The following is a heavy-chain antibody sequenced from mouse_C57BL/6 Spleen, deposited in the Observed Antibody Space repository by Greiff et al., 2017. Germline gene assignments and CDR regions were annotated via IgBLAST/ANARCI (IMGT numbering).Heavy chain of an antibody. CDR1: GYSFTGYF. CDR2: INPYNGDT. D-gene: IGHD1-1*01. Sequence: EVQLQQSGPELVKPGASVKISCKASGYSFTGYFMNWVMQSHGKSLEWIGRINPYNGDTFYNQKFKSKATLTVDKSSSTAHMEIRGLTSEYSAVYYCARTAVGVHFDVWGKGTTVTVSS. CDR3: ARTAVGVHFDV. J-gene: IGHJ1*03. V-gene: IGHV1-20*01.